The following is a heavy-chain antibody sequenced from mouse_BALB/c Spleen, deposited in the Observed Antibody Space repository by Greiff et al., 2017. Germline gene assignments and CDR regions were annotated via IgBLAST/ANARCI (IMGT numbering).Heavy chain of an antibody. CDR2: IRNKANGYTT. CDR3: ARAMITGRYAMDD. J-gene: IGHJ4*01. Sequence: EVHLVESGGGLVQPGGSLRLSCATSGFTFTDYYMSWVRQPPGKALEWLGFIRNKANGYTTEYSASVKGRFTISRDNSQSILYLQMNTLRAEDSATYYCARAMITGRYAMDDWGQGTSVTVSS. V-gene: IGHV7-3*02. CDR1: GFTFTDYY. D-gene: IGHD2-4*01.